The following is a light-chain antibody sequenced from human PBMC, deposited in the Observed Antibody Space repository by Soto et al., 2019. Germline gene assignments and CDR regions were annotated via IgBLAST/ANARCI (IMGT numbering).Light chain of an antibody. J-gene: IGKJ1*01. CDR2: KAS. CDR3: QQYNSYSRT. CDR1: QSISNW. V-gene: IGKV1-5*03. Sequence: DIQMTQSPSTLSAYVGDRVTITCRASQSISNWLAWYQQKPGKAPKLLIYKASILESGVPSRFSGSASGTEFTLTISSLQPDDFATYYCQQYNSYSRTFGQGTKVEFK.